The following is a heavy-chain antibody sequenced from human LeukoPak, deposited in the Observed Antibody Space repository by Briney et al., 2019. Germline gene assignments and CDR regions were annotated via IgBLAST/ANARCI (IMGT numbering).Heavy chain of an antibody. V-gene: IGHV3-7*01. Sequence: GGSLRLSFAASGITFSSYWMGWGPQAPGKGLGGGANIKQEGSEKYYVGSVKGRFTISRDNAKNSLYLQMNSLRPENTVVYYCARDRFFGAFDIWGQGTMLTLPS. CDR2: IKQEGSEK. J-gene: IGHJ3*02. CDR3: ARDRFFGAFDI. CDR1: GITFSSYW. D-gene: IGHD3-3*01.